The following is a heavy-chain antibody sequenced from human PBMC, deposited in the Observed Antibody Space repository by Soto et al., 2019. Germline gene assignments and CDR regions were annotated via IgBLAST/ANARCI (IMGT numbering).Heavy chain of an antibody. Sequence: GGSLRLSCAVSGFSYSTYGVTWVRQAPGKGLEWVCGASRGSGATHYRDSVRGRFTITGDESRNTVYLQMHSLRVEDTAVYYCTRWNGYGDLWGQGTLVTVSS. J-gene: IGHJ4*02. CDR1: GFSYSTYG. CDR3: TRWNGYGDL. D-gene: IGHD1-1*01. V-gene: IGHV3-23*01. CDR2: ASRGSGAT.